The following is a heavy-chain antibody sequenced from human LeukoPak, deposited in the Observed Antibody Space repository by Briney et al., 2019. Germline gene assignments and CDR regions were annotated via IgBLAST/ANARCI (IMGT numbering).Heavy chain of an antibody. J-gene: IGHJ6*02. CDR3: AAQTDCSSTTCYPDV. V-gene: IGHV1-2*02. CDR2: INPNSGGT. Sequence: HWASVKVSCKASGYTFTGYYMHWVRQAPGQGLEWVGWINPNSGGTNYAQKFQGRVTMTRDTSISTVYMELSRLRSDDTAVYYCAAQTDCSSTTCYPDVSGEGTTLSASS. CDR1: GYTFTGYY. D-gene: IGHD2-2*01.